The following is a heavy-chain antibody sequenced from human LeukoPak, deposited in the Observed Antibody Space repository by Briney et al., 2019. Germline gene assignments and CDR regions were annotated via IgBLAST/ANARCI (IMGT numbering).Heavy chain of an antibody. CDR1: RFTFSTYN. CDR2: ISSSSSYI. V-gene: IGHV3-21*01. J-gene: IGHJ4*02. CDR3: ARDRTTVTTFDY. D-gene: IGHD4-17*01. Sequence: GGSLRLSCAASRFTFSTYNMNWVRQAPGKGLEWVSSISSSSSYIYYADSVKGRFTISRDNAKNSLYLQMNTLRAEDTAVYYCARDRTTVTTFDYWGQGTLVTVSS.